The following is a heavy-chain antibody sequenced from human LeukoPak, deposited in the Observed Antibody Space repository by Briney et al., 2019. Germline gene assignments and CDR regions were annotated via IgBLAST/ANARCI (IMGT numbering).Heavy chain of an antibody. D-gene: IGHD1-26*01. J-gene: IGHJ4*02. CDR1: GYIFTDHF. CDR3: ARGRYRYSYDY. V-gene: IGHV1-2*02. CDR2: IRPTDGAT. Sequence: ASVRVSCKASGYIFTDHFINWVRQAPGQGLEWMGWIRPTDGATKVAQKFQGRVTLTRDTSISTVYMEMSGLRFDDTAMYYCARGRYRYSYDYWGQGTLVTVSS.